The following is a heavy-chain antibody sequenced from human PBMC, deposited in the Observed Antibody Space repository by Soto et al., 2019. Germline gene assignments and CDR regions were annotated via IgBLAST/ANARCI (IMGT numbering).Heavy chain of an antibody. CDR1: GVSISTDNW. J-gene: IGHJ3*02. D-gene: IGHD2-15*01. Sequence: QVQLQESGPGLVKPSGTLSVTCAVSGVSISTDNWWSWVRQPPGKGLEWMGEIYHTGGTFYNPSLKSRVTVSLDKSNIQFSLRLTSVTAADTAVYYCAKNTCYGGTCDTAFRIWGQGTTVTVSP. CDR2: IYHTGGT. CDR3: AKNTCYGGTCDTAFRI. V-gene: IGHV4-4*02.